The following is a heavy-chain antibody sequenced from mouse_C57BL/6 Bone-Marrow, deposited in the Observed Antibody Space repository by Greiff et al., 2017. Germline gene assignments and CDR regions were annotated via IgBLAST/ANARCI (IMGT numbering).Heavy chain of an antibody. CDR2: INPNNGGT. Sequence: EVQLQQSGPELVKPGASVKISCKASGYTFTDYYMNWVKQSHGKSLEWIGDINPNNGGTSYNQKFKGKATLTVDKSSSTAYMELRSLTSEDSAVYYCARGGTEGNFDYWGQGTTLTVSS. CDR1: GYTFTDYY. D-gene: IGHD3-3*01. CDR3: ARGGTEGNFDY. J-gene: IGHJ2*01. V-gene: IGHV1-26*01.